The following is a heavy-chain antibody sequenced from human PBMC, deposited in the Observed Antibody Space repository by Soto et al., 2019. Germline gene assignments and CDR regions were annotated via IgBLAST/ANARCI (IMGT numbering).Heavy chain of an antibody. J-gene: IGHJ5*01. CDR3: ARGRYCLTGRCFPNWFDS. CDR1: GDSISNLDYF. D-gene: IGHD7-27*01. V-gene: IGHV4-30-4*01. CDR2: IYKSATT. Sequence: SETLSLTCSVSGDSISNLDYFWAWIRQPPGQALEYIGYIYKSATTYYNPSFESRVAISVDTSKRQFSLNVTSVTAADTAVYFCARGRYCLTGRCFPNWFDSWGQGALVTVSS.